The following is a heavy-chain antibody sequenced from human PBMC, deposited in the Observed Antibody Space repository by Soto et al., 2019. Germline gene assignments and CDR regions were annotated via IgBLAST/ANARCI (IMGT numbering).Heavy chain of an antibody. Sequence: LXLSCAASRFSFNRHWMGWVRQAPWKGLEWVASIKQDGSEKYYVDSVKGRFTISRDNAENSLSLQMNSLRAEDTAVYYCARDPYYYDSHYYYGVDVWGQGTTVTVSS. CDR2: IKQDGSEK. CDR1: RFSFNRHW. D-gene: IGHD3-22*01. CDR3: ARDPYYYDSHYYYGVDV. V-gene: IGHV3-7*01. J-gene: IGHJ6*02.